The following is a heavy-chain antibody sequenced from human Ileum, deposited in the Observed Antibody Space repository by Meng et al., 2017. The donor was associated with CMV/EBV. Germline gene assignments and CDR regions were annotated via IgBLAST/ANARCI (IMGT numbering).Heavy chain of an antibody. CDR3: TRLEGGYCSSTSCPRNYYYYGMDV. D-gene: IGHD2-2*03. CDR2: IRSKANSYAT. V-gene: IGHV3-73*01. J-gene: IGHJ6*02. Sequence: GGSLRLSCAASGFTFSGSAMHWVRQASGKGLEWVGRIRSKANSYATAYAASVKGRFTIPRDDSKNTAYLQMNSLKTEDTAVYYCTRLEGGYCSSTSCPRNYYYYGMDVWGPGTTVTVAS. CDR1: GFTFSGSA.